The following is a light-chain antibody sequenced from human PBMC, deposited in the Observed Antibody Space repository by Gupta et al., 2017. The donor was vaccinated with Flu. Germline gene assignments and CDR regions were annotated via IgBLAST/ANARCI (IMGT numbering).Light chain of an antibody. CDR1: SSDVGSYSF. CDR3: SSSKSRSTPWI. V-gene: IGLV2-14*01. CDR2: EVR. J-gene: IGLJ2*01. Sequence: QSALTQPASVSGSPGQSVTISCTGTSSDVGSYSFVSWYQQYPGKAPKFMIYEVRNRPSGVSNRFSGSKSGNTDSLTICGLQAEDEAEYYCSSSKSRSTPWIFGGGTKLTVL.